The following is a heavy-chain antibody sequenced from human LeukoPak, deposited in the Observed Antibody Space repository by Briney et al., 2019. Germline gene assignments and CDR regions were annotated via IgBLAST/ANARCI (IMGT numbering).Heavy chain of an antibody. CDR2: IYTSGST. Sequence: SETLSLTCTVSGGSISSYYWSWIRQPAGKGLERIGRIYTSGSTNYNPSLKSRVTMSVDTSKNQLSLKLSSVTAADTAVYYCAREPRSYYDILTGLRNWFDPWGQGTLVTVSS. J-gene: IGHJ5*02. CDR3: AREPRSYYDILTGLRNWFDP. CDR1: GGSISSYY. D-gene: IGHD3-9*01. V-gene: IGHV4-4*07.